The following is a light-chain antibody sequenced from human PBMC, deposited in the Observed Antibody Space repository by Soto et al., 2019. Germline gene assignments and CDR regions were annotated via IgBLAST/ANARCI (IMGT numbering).Light chain of an antibody. J-gene: IGKJ4*01. Sequence: DIVLTQSPLSLPVTPGEPASIYCRSSESLFTAGHNYLDWYVQKPGQSPQLLIYLGSHRASGVPDRFSGSGSGTDFTLKISRVEAEEVGVYYCMQALQTPLTFGGGTKVEI. CDR3: MQALQTPLT. CDR2: LGS. V-gene: IGKV2-28*01. CDR1: ESLFTAGHNY.